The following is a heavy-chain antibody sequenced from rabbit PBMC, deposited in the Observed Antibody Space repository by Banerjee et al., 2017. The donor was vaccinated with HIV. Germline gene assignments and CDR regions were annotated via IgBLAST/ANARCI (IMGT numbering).Heavy chain of an antibody. CDR2: IYAGSTGTT. J-gene: IGHJ4*01. V-gene: IGHV1S40*01. Sequence: QSLEESGGGLVKPGGTLTLTCTASGFSFSNSYWAYWVRQAPGKGLEWIAYIYAGSTGTTGYASWAKGRFTISKTSSTTVTLQMTSLTAADTATYFCARNFDLWGPGTLVTVS. CDR1: GFSFSNSYW. CDR3: ARNFDL.